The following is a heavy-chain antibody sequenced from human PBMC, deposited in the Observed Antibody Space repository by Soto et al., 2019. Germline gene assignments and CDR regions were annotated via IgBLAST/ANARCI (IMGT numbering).Heavy chain of an antibody. CDR2: IDPSDSQT. Sequence: GEALKISCKGSGYSFAGYWITWVRQKPGKGLEWMGRIDPSDSQTYYSPSFRGHVTISVTKSITTVFLQWSSLRASDTAMYYCARDGPISSGWPLGLNWFDPWGQGSLVTVSS. CDR1: GYSFAGYW. J-gene: IGHJ5*02. CDR3: ARDGPISSGWPLGLNWFDP. D-gene: IGHD6-19*01. V-gene: IGHV5-10-1*01.